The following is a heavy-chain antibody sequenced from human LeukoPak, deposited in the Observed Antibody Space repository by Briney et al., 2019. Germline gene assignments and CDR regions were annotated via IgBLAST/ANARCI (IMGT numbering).Heavy chain of an antibody. V-gene: IGHV1-2*02. CDR3: ARDLYYYGSGSSSFDP. J-gene: IGHJ5*02. Sequence: ASVKVSCKASGYTFTGYYMHWVRQAPGQGLEWMGWINPNSGGTNYAQKFQGRVTMTRDTSISTAYMELSRLRSDDTAVYYCARDLYYYGSGSSSFDPWGQGTLVTVSS. D-gene: IGHD3-10*01. CDR2: INPNSGGT. CDR1: GYTFTGYY.